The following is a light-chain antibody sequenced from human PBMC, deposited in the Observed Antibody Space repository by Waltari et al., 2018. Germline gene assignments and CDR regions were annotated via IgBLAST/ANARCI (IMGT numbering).Light chain of an antibody. Sequence: DIQLTQSPSTLSASVGDRVTITCRASESITDWLAWYQQRPGQAPKLLIYKASTLQSGVPPRFSGSGSGTEFTLTISSLQPDDFGTYYCQQYNNYPKTFGQGTKVEIK. V-gene: IGKV1-5*03. J-gene: IGKJ1*01. CDR2: KAS. CDR3: QQYNNYPKT. CDR1: ESITDW.